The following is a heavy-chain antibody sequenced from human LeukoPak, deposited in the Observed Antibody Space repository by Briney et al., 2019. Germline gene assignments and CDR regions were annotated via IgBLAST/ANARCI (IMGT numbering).Heavy chain of an antibody. J-gene: IGHJ5*02. CDR3: ASPIRGYYYDSSAPFDP. CDR1: GFTLSRHG. D-gene: IGHD3-22*01. Sequence: GGSLRLSCAASGFTLSRHGMHWVRQAPGKGLEWVAFIRYDGSNKYYADSVKGRFTISRDNSKNTLYLQMNSLRAEDTAVYYCASPIRGYYYDSSAPFDPWGQGTLVTVSS. V-gene: IGHV3-30*02. CDR2: IRYDGSNK.